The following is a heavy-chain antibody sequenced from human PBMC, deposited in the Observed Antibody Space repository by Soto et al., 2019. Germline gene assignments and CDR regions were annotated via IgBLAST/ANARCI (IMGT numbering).Heavy chain of an antibody. D-gene: IGHD4-4*01. Sequence: ASVKVSCKASGYTFTSYDINWVRQATGQGFEYLGWMNPNSGNTDYVKKFQGRVTMTRDTSASTAYMELSSLRSEDTAVYYCASSYSNYALIDYYYYGMDVWGQGTTVTSP. J-gene: IGHJ6*02. V-gene: IGHV1-8*01. CDR2: MNPNSGNT. CDR1: GYTFTSYD. CDR3: ASSYSNYALIDYYYYGMDV.